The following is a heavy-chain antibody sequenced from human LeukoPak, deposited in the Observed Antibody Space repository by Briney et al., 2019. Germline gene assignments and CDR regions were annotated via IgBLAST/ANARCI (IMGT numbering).Heavy chain of an antibody. J-gene: IGHJ4*02. D-gene: IGHD3-10*01. CDR2: ISSSSTI. Sequence: GGSLRLSCAASGFTFTSFAMSWVRQAPGKGLEWVSYISSSSTIYYADSVKGRFTISRDNAKNSLYLQMNSLRAEDTAVYYCARDKGYYGSGSYHPCDYWGQGTLVTVSS. CDR1: GFTFTSFA. V-gene: IGHV3-48*01. CDR3: ARDKGYYGSGSYHPCDY.